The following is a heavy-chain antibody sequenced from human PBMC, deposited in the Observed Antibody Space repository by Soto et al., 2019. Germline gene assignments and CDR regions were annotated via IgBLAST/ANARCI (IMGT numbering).Heavy chain of an antibody. CDR3: HGEVASGY. D-gene: IGHD2-21*01. J-gene: IGHJ4*02. Sequence: QVQLVESGGGVVQPGRSLRLSCAVSGFTVSTHGMHWVRQAPGKGLEWVAVISRDGNTKYYADSVKGRFTISRDNFRNTLVLEIDSLRGGDMGVYYCHGEVASGYWGQGTLVTVSS. V-gene: IGHV3-30*03. CDR2: ISRDGNTK. CDR1: GFTVSTHG.